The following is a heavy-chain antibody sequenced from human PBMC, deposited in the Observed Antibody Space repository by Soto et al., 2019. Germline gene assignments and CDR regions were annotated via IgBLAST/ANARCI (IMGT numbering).Heavy chain of an antibody. V-gene: IGHV3-30-3*01. CDR3: ARDPVVGATHPWYFDL. CDR2: ISYDGSNK. D-gene: IGHD1-26*01. Sequence: PGGSLRLSCAASGFTFSSYAMHWVRQAPGKGLEWVAVISYDGSNKYYADSVKGRFTISRDNSKNTLYLQMNSLRAEDTAVYYCARDPVVGATHPWYFDLCGRGTLVNVSS. CDR1: GFTFSSYA. J-gene: IGHJ2*01.